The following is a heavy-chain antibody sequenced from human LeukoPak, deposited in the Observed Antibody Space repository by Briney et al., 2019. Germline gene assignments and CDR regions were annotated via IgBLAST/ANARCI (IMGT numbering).Heavy chain of an antibody. CDR1: GFTFSSYN. Sequence: GGSLRLSCAASGFTFSSYNMNWVRQAPGKGLEWVSYISISTSSIYYADSVKGRFTISRDNAKNSLYLQMNSLRAEDTAVYYCSSPDKPLGYCSGGSCSLGCSWGKGTTVTISS. CDR3: SSPDKPLGYCSGGSCSLGCS. J-gene: IGHJ6*04. D-gene: IGHD2-15*01. V-gene: IGHV3-48*04. CDR2: ISISTSSI.